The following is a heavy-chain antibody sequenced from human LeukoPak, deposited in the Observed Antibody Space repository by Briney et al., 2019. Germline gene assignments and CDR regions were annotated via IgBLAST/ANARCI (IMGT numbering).Heavy chain of an antibody. CDR1: GGSISSGDYY. J-gene: IGHJ5*02. CDR3: ARYIVVVTGLGWFDP. Sequence: SETLSLTCTVSGGSISSGDYYWSWIRQPPGKGLEWIGYIYYSGGTYYNPSLKSRVTISVDTSKNQFSLKLSSVTAADTAVYYCARYIVVVTGLGWFDPWGQGTLVTVSS. V-gene: IGHV4-30-4*01. CDR2: IYYSGGT. D-gene: IGHD2-21*02.